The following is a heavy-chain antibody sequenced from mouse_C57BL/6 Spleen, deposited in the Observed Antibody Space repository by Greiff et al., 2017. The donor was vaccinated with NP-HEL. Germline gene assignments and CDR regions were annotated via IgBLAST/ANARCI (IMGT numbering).Heavy chain of an antibody. CDR2: IHPNSGST. J-gene: IGHJ4*01. CDR1: GYPFTSYW. D-gene: IGHD1-1*01. V-gene: IGHV1-64*01. Sequence: QVQLQQPGGELVKPGASVKLSCKASGYPFTSYWMHWVKQRPGQGLEWIGMIHPNSGSTNYNEKFKSKATLTVDKSSSTAYMQLSSLTSEDSAVYYCATSYYYGSSLYYAMDYWGQGTSVTVSS. CDR3: ATSYYYGSSLYYAMDY.